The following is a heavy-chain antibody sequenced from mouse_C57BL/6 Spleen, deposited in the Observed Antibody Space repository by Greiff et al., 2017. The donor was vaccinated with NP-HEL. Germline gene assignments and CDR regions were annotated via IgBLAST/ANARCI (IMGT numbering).Heavy chain of an antibody. CDR3: ASYDGYSPYYFDY. CDR2: IDPSDSYT. J-gene: IGHJ2*01. CDR1: GYTFTSYW. D-gene: IGHD2-3*01. Sequence: QVQLQQPGAELVMPGASVKLSCKASGYTFTSYWMHWVKQRPGQGLEWIGEIDPSDSYTNYNKKFKGKATLTVDKSSSTAYMQRSSLTSEDSAVYSCASYDGYSPYYFDYWGQGTPLPVSS. V-gene: IGHV1-69*01.